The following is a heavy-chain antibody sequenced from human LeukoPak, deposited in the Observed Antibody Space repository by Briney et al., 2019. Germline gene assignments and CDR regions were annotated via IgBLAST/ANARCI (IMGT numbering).Heavy chain of an antibody. CDR3: ARDSSEFRSLLFH. V-gene: IGHV1-46*01. D-gene: IGHD1-14*01. J-gene: IGHJ1*01. Sequence: ASVKVSCKASGYTFTSYYMHWVRQAPGQGLEWMGIINPSGGSTNYAQKFRGRVTITADESTSTAYVELSSLRSEDTAVYYCARDSSEFRSLLFHWSQGTLVTVSS. CDR2: INPSGGST. CDR1: GYTFTSYY.